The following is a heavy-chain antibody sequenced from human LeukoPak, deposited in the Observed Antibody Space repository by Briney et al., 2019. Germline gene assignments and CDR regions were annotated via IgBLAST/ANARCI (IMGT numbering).Heavy chain of an antibody. CDR1: GYTFSSYG. V-gene: IGHV1-18*01. CDR3: ARDTVVVPAARTEPHRDKFDY. D-gene: IGHD2-2*01. CDR2: ISDYNGNT. J-gene: IGHJ4*02. Sequence: GASVKVSCKASGYTFSSYGISWVRQAPGQGLEWMGWISDYNGNTNYAQKLQGRVTMTTDTSTSTAYMELRSLRSDDTAVYYCARDTVVVPAARTEPHRDKFDYWGQGTLVTVSS.